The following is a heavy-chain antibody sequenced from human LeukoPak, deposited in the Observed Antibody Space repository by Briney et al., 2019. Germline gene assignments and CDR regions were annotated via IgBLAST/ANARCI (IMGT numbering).Heavy chain of an antibody. CDR3: ARDVYSSGPFYFDY. V-gene: IGHV3-21*01. J-gene: IGHJ4*02. CDR1: GFTFSSYT. Sequence: NPGGSLRLSCAASGFTFSSYTMNWVRQAPGKGLEWVSSITSSSGNMYYADSLKGRFTISRDNAKNSLYLQMSSLRAEDTAAYYCARDVYSSGPFYFDYWGQGTLVTVSS. CDR2: ITSSSGNM. D-gene: IGHD6-19*01.